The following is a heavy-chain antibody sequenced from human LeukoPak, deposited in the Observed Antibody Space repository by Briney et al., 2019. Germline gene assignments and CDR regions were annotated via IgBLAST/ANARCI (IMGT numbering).Heavy chain of an antibody. Sequence: PGGSLRLSCAASGFTFDDYGMSWVRQAPGKGLEWVSGINWNGGSTGYADSVKGRFTISRDNAKNSLYLQMNSLRAEDTALYYCARDPHLVGSRPGDHWGQGTLVTVSS. CDR1: GFTFDDYG. V-gene: IGHV3-20*04. D-gene: IGHD1-26*01. CDR3: ARDPHLVGSRPGDH. J-gene: IGHJ4*02. CDR2: INWNGGST.